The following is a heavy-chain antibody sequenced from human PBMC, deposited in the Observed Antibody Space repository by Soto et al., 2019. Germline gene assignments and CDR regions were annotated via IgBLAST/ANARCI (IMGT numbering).Heavy chain of an antibody. D-gene: IGHD6-13*01. CDR2: IKSKTDGGTT. CDR3: TRAVGSSSWYAEYFQH. CDR1: GFTFSNAW. V-gene: IGHV3-15*01. J-gene: IGHJ1*01. Sequence: GGSLRLSCAASGFTFSNAWMSWVRQAPGKGLEWVGRIKSKTDGGTTDYAAPVKGRFTISRDDSKNTLYLQMNSLKTEDTAVYYCTRAVGSSSWYAEYFQHWGQGTLVTVSS.